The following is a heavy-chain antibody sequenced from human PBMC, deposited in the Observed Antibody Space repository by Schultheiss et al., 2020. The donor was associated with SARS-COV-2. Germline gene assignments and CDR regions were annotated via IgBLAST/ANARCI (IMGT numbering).Heavy chain of an antibody. CDR3: ARAPYDFWSGSYYYGMDV. J-gene: IGHJ6*02. CDR2: INHSGST. CDR1: GGSFSGYY. D-gene: IGHD3-3*01. Sequence: SETLSLTCAVYGGSFSGYYWCWIRQPPGKGLEWIGEINHSGSTNYNPSLKSRVTISVDTSKNQFSLKLSSVTAADTAVYYCARAPYDFWSGSYYYGMDVWGQGTTVTVAS. V-gene: IGHV4-34*01.